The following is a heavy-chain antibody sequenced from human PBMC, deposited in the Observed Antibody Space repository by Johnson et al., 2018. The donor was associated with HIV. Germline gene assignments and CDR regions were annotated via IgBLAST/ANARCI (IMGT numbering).Heavy chain of an antibody. CDR2: ISGSGGST. V-gene: IGHV3-23*04. Sequence: VQLVESGGGVVQPGRSLRLSCAASGFTFSSYAMTWVRQAPGKGLEWVSTISGSGGSTYYADSVKARFTISRDNSKNTLYLQLNSLSAEDTAVYYCARVGRGLGTEDAFDIWGQGTMVTVSS. CDR1: GFTFSSYA. J-gene: IGHJ3*02. D-gene: IGHD1-14*01. CDR3: ARVGRGLGTEDAFDI.